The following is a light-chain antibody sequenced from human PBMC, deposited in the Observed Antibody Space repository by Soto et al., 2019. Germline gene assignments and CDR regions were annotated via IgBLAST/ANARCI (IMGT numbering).Light chain of an antibody. V-gene: IGKV1-8*01. CDR2: AAS. Sequence: AIRMTQSPSSFSASTGDRVTITCRASQGISSYLAWYQQKPGKAPKLLIYAASTLQSGVPSRFSGSGSGTDFTLTIGCLQSEDFATYYCQQYYSYPPITFGGGTKVEIK. CDR3: QQYYSYPPIT. J-gene: IGKJ4*01. CDR1: QGISSY.